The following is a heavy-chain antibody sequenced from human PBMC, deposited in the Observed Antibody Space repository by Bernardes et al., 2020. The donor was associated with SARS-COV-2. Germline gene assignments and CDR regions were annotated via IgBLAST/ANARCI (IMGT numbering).Heavy chain of an antibody. D-gene: IGHD6-13*01. CDR2: IYYSGST. V-gene: IGHV4-59*01. CDR3: ARGSAAARVYGYYGMDD. J-gene: IGHJ6*02. Sequence: SETLSLTCTVSGGSISSYYWSWIRQPPGNGLEWIGYIYYSGSTNYNPSLKSRVTISVDTSKNQFSLKLSSVTAADTAVYYCARGSAAARVYGYYGMDDWGQGTTVTVSS. CDR1: GGSISSYY.